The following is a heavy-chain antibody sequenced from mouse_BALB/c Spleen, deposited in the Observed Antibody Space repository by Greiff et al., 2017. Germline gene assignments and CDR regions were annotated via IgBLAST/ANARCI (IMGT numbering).Heavy chain of an antibody. V-gene: IGHV2-9*02. J-gene: IGHJ2*01. CDR1: GFSLTSYG. D-gene: IGHD1-1*01. CDR3: ASYYYGSSYGLDY. Sequence: VQLQQSGPGLVAPSQSLSITCTVSGFSLTSYGVHWVRQPPGKGLEWLGVIWAGGSTNYNSALMSRLSISKDNSKSQVFLKMNSLQTDDTAMYYCASYYYGSSYGLDYWGQGTTLTVSS. CDR2: IWAGGST.